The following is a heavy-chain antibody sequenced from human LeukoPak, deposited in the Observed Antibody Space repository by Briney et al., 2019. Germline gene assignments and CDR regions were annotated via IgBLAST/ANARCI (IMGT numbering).Heavy chain of an antibody. CDR3: ARDRSREYYDILTGYHTYYYYMDV. CDR2: ISAYNGNT. J-gene: IGHJ6*03. D-gene: IGHD3-9*01. V-gene: IGHV1-18*01. CDR1: GGTFSSYA. Sequence: ASVKVSCKASGGTFSSYAISWVRQAPGQGLEWMGWISAYNGNTNYAQKLQGRVTMTTDTSTSTAYMELRSLRSDDTAVYYCARDRSREYYDILTGYHTYYYYMDVWGKGTTVTVSS.